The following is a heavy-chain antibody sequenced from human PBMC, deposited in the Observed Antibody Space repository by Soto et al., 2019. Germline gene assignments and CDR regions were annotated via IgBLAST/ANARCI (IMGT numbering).Heavy chain of an antibody. D-gene: IGHD4-17*01. CDR1: GFTFSSYA. V-gene: IGHV3-23*01. CDR3: AIGGDYGDYVFLDWFDP. Sequence: EVQLLESGGGLVQPGGSLRLSCAASGFTFSSYAMSWVRQAPGKGLEWVSAISGSGGSTYYADSVKGRFTISRDNSKNTLYLQMNSLRAEDTAVYYCAIGGDYGDYVFLDWFDPWGQGTLVTVSS. CDR2: ISGSGGST. J-gene: IGHJ5*02.